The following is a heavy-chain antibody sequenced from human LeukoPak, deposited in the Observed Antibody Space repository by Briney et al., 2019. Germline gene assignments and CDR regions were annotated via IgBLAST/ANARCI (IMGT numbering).Heavy chain of an antibody. CDR2: IWYDGSYK. D-gene: IGHD5-18*01. Sequence: GRSLRLSCAASGFTFSSYGMHWVRQAPGKGLEWVAVIWYDGSYKYYADSVKGRFTISRDNSKNTLYLQMNSLRAEDTAVYYCATEYSYAFDIWGQGTMVTVSS. CDR3: ATEYSYAFDI. CDR1: GFTFSSYG. J-gene: IGHJ3*02. V-gene: IGHV3-33*01.